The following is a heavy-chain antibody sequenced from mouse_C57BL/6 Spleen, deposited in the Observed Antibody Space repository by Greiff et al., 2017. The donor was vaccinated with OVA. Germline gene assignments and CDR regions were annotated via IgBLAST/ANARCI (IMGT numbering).Heavy chain of an antibody. J-gene: IGHJ1*03. CDR2: ISSGGDYI. Sequence: EVKLEESGEGLVKPGGSLKLSCAASGFTFSSYAMSWVRQTPEKRLEWVAYISSGGDYIYYADTVKGRFTISRDNARNTLYLQMSSLKSEDTAMYYCTRGGFQGYFDVWGTGTTVTVSS. CDR1: GFTFSSYA. CDR3: TRGGFQGYFDV. V-gene: IGHV5-9-1*02.